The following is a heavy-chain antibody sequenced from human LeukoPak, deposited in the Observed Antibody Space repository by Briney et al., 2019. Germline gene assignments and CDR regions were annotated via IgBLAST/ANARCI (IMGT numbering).Heavy chain of an antibody. Sequence: TGGSLRLSCAVSGFTFSSYWMHWVRQAPGKGLVWVSRITNDGSSTTYADSVKGRFTISKDNAKNTVYLQMNNLRAEDTAVYYCVSFYETYWGRGTLVTVSS. J-gene: IGHJ4*02. CDR1: GFTFSSYW. CDR3: VSFYETY. CDR2: ITNDGSST. V-gene: IGHV3-74*01. D-gene: IGHD2-2*01.